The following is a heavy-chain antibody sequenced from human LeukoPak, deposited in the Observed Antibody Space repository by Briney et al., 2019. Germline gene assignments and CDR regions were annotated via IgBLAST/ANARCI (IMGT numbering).Heavy chain of an antibody. V-gene: IGHV4-59*12. J-gene: IGHJ4*02. D-gene: IGHD3-10*01. CDR3: VTSWGSGSYFDY. CDR2: IYYSGST. Sequence: PSETLSLTCTVSGGPLRNYYWSWIRQPPGKGLEWIGYIYYSGSTYYNPSLKSRVTISVDTSKNQFSLKLSSVTAADTAVYYCVTSWGSGSYFDYWGQGTLVTVSS. CDR1: GGPLRNYY.